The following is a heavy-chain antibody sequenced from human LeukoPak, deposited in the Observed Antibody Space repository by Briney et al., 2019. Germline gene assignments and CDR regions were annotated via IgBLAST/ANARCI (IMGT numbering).Heavy chain of an antibody. CDR1: GFTFSSYG. D-gene: IGHD3-22*01. Sequence: PGGSLRLSCAASGFTFSSYGMHWVRQAPGKGLERVAVISYDGSNEYYADSGKGRFTISRDNSKNTLYLQMNSLRTEDTAIYYCAKEDVVVITIRYFQQWGQGTLVTVSS. J-gene: IGHJ1*01. CDR2: ISYDGSNE. V-gene: IGHV3-30*18. CDR3: AKEDVVVITIRYFQQ.